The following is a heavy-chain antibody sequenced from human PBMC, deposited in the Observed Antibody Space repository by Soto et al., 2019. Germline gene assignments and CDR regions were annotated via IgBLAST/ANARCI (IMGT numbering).Heavy chain of an antibody. CDR1: GFTFSSYG. J-gene: IGHJ4*02. CDR2: ISYDGINK. D-gene: IGHD1-1*01. V-gene: IGHV3-30*18. Sequence: QVQMVESGGGVVQPGRSLRLSCAASGFTFSSYGMHWVRQAPGKGLEWVAVISYDGINKYYADSVKGRFTISRDKSKNTLYLQMKSLRAEDTAVYYCAKSVYNWNDGFFDYGGQGTLVTVSS. CDR3: AKSVYNWNDGFFDY.